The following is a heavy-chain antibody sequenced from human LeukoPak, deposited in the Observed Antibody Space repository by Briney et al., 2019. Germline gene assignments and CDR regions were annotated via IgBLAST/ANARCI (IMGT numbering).Heavy chain of an antibody. V-gene: IGHV3-21*01. CDR3: ARGAAAAALNWFDP. CDR1: GFTFSSYS. CDR2: ISSSSYI. J-gene: IGHJ5*02. D-gene: IGHD6-13*01. Sequence: GGSLRLSCAASGFTFSSYSMNWVRQAPGKGLEWVSSISSSSYIYYADSVKGRFTISRDSAKNSLYLQMNSLRAEDTAVYYCARGAAAAALNWFDPWGQGTLVTVSS.